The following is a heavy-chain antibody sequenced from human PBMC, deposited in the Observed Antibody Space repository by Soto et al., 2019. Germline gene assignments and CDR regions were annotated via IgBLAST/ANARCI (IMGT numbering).Heavy chain of an antibody. J-gene: IGHJ4*02. CDR1: GFTLSDYY. CDR2: ISSSGSTI. V-gene: IGHV3-11*01. Sequence: QVQLVESGGGLVKPGGSLRLSCAASGFTLSDYYMSWIRQAPGKGLEWVSYISSSGSTIYYADSVKGRFTISRDNAKNSLYLQMNSLRAEDTAVYYCARVLSSGYYHMRYFDYWGQGTLVTVSS. D-gene: IGHD3-22*01. CDR3: ARVLSSGYYHMRYFDY.